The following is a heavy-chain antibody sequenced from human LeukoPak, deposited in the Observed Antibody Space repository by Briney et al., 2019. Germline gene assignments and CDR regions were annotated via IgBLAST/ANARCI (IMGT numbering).Heavy chain of an antibody. CDR2: IYYSGST. Sequence: PSETLSLTCTVSGGSISSYYWSWIRQPPGKGLEWIGYIYYSGSTNYNPSLKSRVTISVVTSKNQFSLKLSSVTAADTAVYYCARAVVPYYFDYWGQGTLVTVSS. V-gene: IGHV4-59*01. D-gene: IGHD4-23*01. J-gene: IGHJ4*02. CDR1: GGSISSYY. CDR3: ARAVVPYYFDY.